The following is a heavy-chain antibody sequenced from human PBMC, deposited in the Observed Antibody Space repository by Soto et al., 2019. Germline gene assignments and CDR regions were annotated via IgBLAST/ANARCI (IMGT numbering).Heavy chain of an antibody. CDR2: ITGSGDT. CDR1: GFTFSIYA. J-gene: IGHJ4*02. CDR3: AKRKPYYFDY. V-gene: IGHV3-23*01. Sequence: VQLLESGGGLVQPGGSLRLSCAASGFTFSIYAVSWVRQAPGKGLEWVSAITGSGDTYYADSVKGRFTISRDNSKNTLYLQMTSLRAEDTAVYYCAKRKPYYFDYWGQGTLLTVSS.